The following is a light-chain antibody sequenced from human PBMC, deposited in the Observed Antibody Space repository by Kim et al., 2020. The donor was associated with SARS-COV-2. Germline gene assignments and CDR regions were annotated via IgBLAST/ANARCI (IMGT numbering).Light chain of an antibody. CDR2: KAS. Sequence: VVDRVTITCLASQSISRWLAWYQQRPGKAPKLLIYKASSLESGVPSRFSCSGSGTEFTLTISSLQPDDFATYYCHRYDSYSPGYTFGQGTKLEI. V-gene: IGKV1-5*03. CDR3: HRYDSYSPGYT. CDR1: QSISRW. J-gene: IGKJ2*01.